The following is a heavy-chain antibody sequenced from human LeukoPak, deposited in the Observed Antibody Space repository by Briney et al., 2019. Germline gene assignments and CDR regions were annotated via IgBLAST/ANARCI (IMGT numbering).Heavy chain of an antibody. D-gene: IGHD6-19*01. J-gene: IGHJ5*02. CDR3: ARDPTVAGPNWFDP. V-gene: IGHV1-69*05. CDR1: GGTFSNYA. Sequence: SVKVSCKASGGTFSNYAISWVRQAPGQGLEWMGGIIPIFGTANYAQKFQGRVTITTDESTSTAYMELSSLRSEDTAVYYCARDPTVAGPNWFDPWGQGTLVTVSS. CDR2: IIPIFGTA.